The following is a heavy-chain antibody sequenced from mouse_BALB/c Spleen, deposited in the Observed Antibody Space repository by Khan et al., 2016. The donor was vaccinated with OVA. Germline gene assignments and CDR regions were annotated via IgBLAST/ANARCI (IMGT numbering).Heavy chain of an antibody. CDR1: GFTFSSYG. CDR2: ISGDSNTI. CDR3: ATSYFYGYYFDY. D-gene: IGHD1-1*01. Sequence: EVELVESGGDLVQPGGSRKLSCAASGFTFSSYGMHWVRQAPEKGLEWVAYISGDSNTIYYADTVKGRFNISRDNPRNTLFLQMTSLMSEDTAMYYCATSYFYGYYFDYWGPGTTLTVSS. J-gene: IGHJ2*01. V-gene: IGHV5-17*02.